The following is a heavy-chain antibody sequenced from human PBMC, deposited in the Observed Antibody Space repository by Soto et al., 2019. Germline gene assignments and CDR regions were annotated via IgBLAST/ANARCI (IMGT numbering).Heavy chain of an antibody. J-gene: IGHJ4*02. CDR1: GFTFSSYA. V-gene: IGHV3-30*18. CDR3: AKDNGHYYDRSGYYFFDY. CDR2: ISFDGSNK. Sequence: GESLKISCAASGFTFSSYAMSWVRQAPGKGLEWVALISFDGSNKYYTDSVKGRFTISRDNSKNTLYLQMNSLRAEDTAVYYCAKDNGHYYDRSGYYFFDYWGQGTLVTVSS. D-gene: IGHD3-22*01.